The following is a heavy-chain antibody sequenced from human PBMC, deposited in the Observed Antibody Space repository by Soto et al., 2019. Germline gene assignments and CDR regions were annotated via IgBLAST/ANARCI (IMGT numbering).Heavy chain of an antibody. CDR3: ARLVVVPAASYYFDY. D-gene: IGHD2-2*01. J-gene: IGHJ4*02. V-gene: IGHV4-59*08. CDR2: IYYSGST. CDR1: GGSISSYY. Sequence: PSETLSLTCTVSGGSISSYYWSWIRQPPGKGLEWIGYIYYSGSTNYNPSLKSRVTISVDTSKNQFSLKLSSVTAADTAVYYCARLVVVPAASYYFDYGGQGTRVTVSS.